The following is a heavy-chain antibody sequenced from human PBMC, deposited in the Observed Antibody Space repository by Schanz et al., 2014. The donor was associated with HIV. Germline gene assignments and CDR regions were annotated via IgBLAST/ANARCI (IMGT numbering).Heavy chain of an antibody. Sequence: QVQLLESGGGVVQPGRSLRLSCAASGFTFRSYGMHWVRQAQGKGAGGGEVKWNDGSHTSHADSVKGRFTISRDNSKSTLYLQMNSLRAEDTAVYYCARDLRAKYYGPRVDWFDSWGQGTRVTVTS. CDR1: GFTFRSYG. CDR3: ARDLRAKYYGPRVDWFDS. J-gene: IGHJ5*01. D-gene: IGHD3-10*01. CDR2: KWNDGSHT. V-gene: IGHV3-33*01.